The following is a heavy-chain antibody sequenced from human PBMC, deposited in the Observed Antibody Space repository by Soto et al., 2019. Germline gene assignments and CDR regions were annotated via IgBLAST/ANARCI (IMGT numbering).Heavy chain of an antibody. V-gene: IGHV3-48*02. CDR1: GFTFSKYS. Sequence: PGGSLRLSCEFTGFTFSKYSLNWVRQAPGKGLEWISYISSSSSSVDYAVSVKDRFIISRDNAKNSLYLQMDFLRHEDTAVYYCARRSRPIEYWGRGTLVTSPQ. D-gene: IGHD6-25*01. CDR2: ISSSSSSV. CDR3: ARRSRPIEY. J-gene: IGHJ4*02.